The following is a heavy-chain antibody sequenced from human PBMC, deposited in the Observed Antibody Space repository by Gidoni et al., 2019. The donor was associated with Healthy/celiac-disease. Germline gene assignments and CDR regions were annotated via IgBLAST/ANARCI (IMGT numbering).Heavy chain of an antibody. V-gene: IGHV3-53*01. CDR3: ARETDATYGMDV. Sequence: EVQLVESGGGLIQPGGSLRLSCSSSWFTVSINYMSWVRQAPGKVLEWVSVIYSGGSTYYADSVKGRFTSSRDNSKNTLYLQMNSLRAEDTAVYYCARETDATYGMDVWGQGTTVTVSS. D-gene: IGHD2-2*01. CDR1: WFTVSINY. CDR2: IYSGGST. J-gene: IGHJ6*02.